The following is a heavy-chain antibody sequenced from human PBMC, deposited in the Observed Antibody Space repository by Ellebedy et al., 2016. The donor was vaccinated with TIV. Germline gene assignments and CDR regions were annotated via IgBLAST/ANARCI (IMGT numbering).Heavy chain of an antibody. CDR3: AIDSSGYYYFDY. CDR1: GGSISSSSYY. J-gene: IGHJ4*02. CDR2: IYYSGST. D-gene: IGHD3-22*01. V-gene: IGHV4-39*07. Sequence: SETLSLXXTVSGGSISSSSYYWGWIRQPPGKGLEWIGSIYYSGSTYYNPSLKSRVTISVDTSKNQFSLKLSSVTAADTAVYYCAIDSSGYYYFDYWGQGTLVTVSS.